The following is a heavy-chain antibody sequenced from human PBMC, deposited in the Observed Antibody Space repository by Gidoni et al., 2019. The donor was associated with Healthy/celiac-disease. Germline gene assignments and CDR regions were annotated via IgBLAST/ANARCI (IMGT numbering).Heavy chain of an antibody. CDR2: IKTKTAGGTA. CDR3: ATEGYSYALDV. J-gene: IGHJ6*02. Sequence: EVQLVESGGGFVTPGGSLRLSCAASGFSFRTAWMSWVRQAPGKGLEWFGRIKTKTAGGTADYASPVKGRFVISRDDSKNMLFLQMNSLKTDDTAVYYCATEGYSYALDVWGQGTTATVSS. CDR1: GFSFRTAW. V-gene: IGHV3-15*01.